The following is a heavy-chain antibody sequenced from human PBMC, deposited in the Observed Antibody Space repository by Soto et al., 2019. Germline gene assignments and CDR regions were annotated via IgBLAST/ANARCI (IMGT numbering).Heavy chain of an antibody. V-gene: IGHV3-66*01. CDR3: AKEMRTTAARDVFDI. CDR1: GFTVSNNF. CDR2: TYPGGTT. D-gene: IGHD1-1*01. Sequence: PGGSLRLSCAASGFTVSNNFMSWVRQAPGKGLEWVSVTYPGGTTYYADSVKGRFAISRDNSKNTLYLQMSSLRAEDTAVYYCAKEMRTTAARDVFDIWGQGTMVTVSS. J-gene: IGHJ3*02.